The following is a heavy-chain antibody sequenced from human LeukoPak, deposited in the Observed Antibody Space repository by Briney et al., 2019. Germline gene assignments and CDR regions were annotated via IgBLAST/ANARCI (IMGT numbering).Heavy chain of an antibody. CDR3: ANFGGDSSGYYYPLDY. CDR2: ISYDGSNK. J-gene: IGHJ4*02. Sequence: PGGSLRLSCAASGFTFSSYGMHWVRQAPGKGLEWVAVISYDGSNKYYADSVKGRFTISRDNSKNTLYLQMNSLRAEDTAVYYCANFGGDSSGYYYPLDYWGQGTLVTVSS. V-gene: IGHV3-30*18. CDR1: GFTFSSYG. D-gene: IGHD3-22*01.